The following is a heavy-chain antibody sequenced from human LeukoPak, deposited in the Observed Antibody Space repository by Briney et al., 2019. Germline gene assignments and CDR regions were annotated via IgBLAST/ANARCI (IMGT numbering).Heavy chain of an antibody. V-gene: IGHV1-8*03. CDR2: MNPNSGNT. J-gene: IGHJ6*03. CDR3: ARGIVSSSWSYYYYCYMDV. Sequence: ASVKVSCKASGYTFTSYDINWVRQATGQGLEWMGWMNPNSGNTGYAQKFQGRVTITRNTSISTAYMELSSLRSEDTAVYYCARGIVSSSWSYYYYCYMDVWGKGTTVTVSS. D-gene: IGHD6-13*01. CDR1: GYTFTSYD.